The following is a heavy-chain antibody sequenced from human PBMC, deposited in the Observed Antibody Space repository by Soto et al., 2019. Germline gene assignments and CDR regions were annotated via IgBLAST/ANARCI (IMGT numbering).Heavy chain of an antibody. Sequence: QVQLVQSGAEVKKPGASVKVSCKASGYTFTGYYMHWVRQAPGQGLEWMGWINPNSGGTNYAQKFQGWVPMTRDTSISTAYMELSRLRSDDTAVYYCARDREDDYSNFYFDYWGQGTLVTVSS. J-gene: IGHJ4*02. CDR3: ARDREDDYSNFYFDY. CDR2: INPNSGGT. D-gene: IGHD4-4*01. V-gene: IGHV1-2*04. CDR1: GYTFTGYY.